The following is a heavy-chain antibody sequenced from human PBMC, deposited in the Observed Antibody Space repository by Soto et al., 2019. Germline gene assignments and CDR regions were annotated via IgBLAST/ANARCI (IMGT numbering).Heavy chain of an antibody. CDR1: GFTFSSYA. CDR3: TRAAMAADWFDP. CDR2: ISGSGGST. J-gene: IGHJ5*02. V-gene: IGHV3-23*01. D-gene: IGHD2-2*01. Sequence: EVQLLESGGGLVQPGGSLRLSCPASGFTFSSYAMSWVRQAPGKGLEWVSAISGSGGSTYYADSVKGRFTISRDNSKNTPYLQTNSLRAEDTAVYYCTRAAMAADWFDPWGQGTLVTVSS.